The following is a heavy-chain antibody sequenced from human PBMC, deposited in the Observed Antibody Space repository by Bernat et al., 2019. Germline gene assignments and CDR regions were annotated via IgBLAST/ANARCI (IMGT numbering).Heavy chain of an antibody. CDR3: ARGGSNKSGPGHYFDY. CDR2: INHSGST. Sequence: QVQLQQWGAGLLKPSETLSLTCAVYGGSFSGYYWSWIRQPSGKGLEWIGEINHSGSTNYNPSLKSRVTISVDTSKNQFSLKLSSVTAADTAVYYCARGGSNKSGPGHYFDYWGQGTLVTVSS. J-gene: IGHJ4*02. V-gene: IGHV4-34*01. D-gene: IGHD1/OR15-1a*01. CDR1: GGSFSGYY.